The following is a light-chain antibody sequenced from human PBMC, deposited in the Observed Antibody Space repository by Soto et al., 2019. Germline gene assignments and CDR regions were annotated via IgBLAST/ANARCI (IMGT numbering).Light chain of an antibody. CDR2: HTS. V-gene: IGKV1-5*01. Sequence: DIQMTPSPYTLYAFVGDIVTITCRASQSIITWFAWNKQKPGKPPKVLIYHTSSLESGVPSRFSGSGSGTEFTLTITTLQPEDFATYYCQQFNYYPYSFGQGTKLEI. CDR3: QQFNYYPYS. J-gene: IGKJ2*03. CDR1: QSIITW.